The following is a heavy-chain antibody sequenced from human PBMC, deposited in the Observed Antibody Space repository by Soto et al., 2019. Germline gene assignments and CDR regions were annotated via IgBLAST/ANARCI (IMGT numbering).Heavy chain of an antibody. J-gene: IGHJ5*02. CDR3: ARSLRWFDP. V-gene: IGHV4-39*01. CDR2: IYYSGST. Sequence: SETLSLTCTVSGGSISSSSYYWGWIRQPPGKGLEWIGSIYYSGSTYYNPSLKSRVTISVDTSKNQFSLKLSSVTAADTAVYYCARSLRWFDPWGQGTLVTVSS. CDR1: GGSISSSSYY.